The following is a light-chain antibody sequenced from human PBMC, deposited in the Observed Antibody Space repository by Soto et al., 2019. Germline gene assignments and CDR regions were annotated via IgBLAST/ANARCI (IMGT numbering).Light chain of an antibody. CDR2: DAS. V-gene: IGKV3-11*01. Sequence: EIVLTQSPATLSLSPGERATLSCRASQSVSAYLACYQQKPGQAPRLLIYDASNRATGIPGRFSGSGSGTDFTLTISSLEPEDFAVYYCQQRGNWPRTFGQGTKVDIK. CDR3: QQRGNWPRT. J-gene: IGKJ1*01. CDR1: QSVSAY.